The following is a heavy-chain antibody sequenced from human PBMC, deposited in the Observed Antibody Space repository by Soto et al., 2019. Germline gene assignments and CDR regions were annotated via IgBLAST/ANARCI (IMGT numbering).Heavy chain of an antibody. CDR1: GGTFSSYA. D-gene: IGHD2-2*01. Sequence: ASVKVSCKASGGTFSSYAISWVRQAPGQGLEWMGGIIPIFGTANYAQKFQGRVTITADESTSTAYMELSSLRSEDTAVYYCASKYCSSTSCPDYYYGMDGWGQGTTVTVAS. CDR3: ASKYCSSTSCPDYYYGMDG. V-gene: IGHV1-69*13. CDR2: IIPIFGTA. J-gene: IGHJ6*02.